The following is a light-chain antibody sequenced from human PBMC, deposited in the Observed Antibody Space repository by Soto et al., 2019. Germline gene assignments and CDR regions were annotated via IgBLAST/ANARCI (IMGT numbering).Light chain of an antibody. CDR1: QSVSSNF. Sequence: EIVLTQSPGTLSLSPGDRATLSCRASQSVSSNFLAWYQQKPGQAPRLLIYAASSRATGIPDRFSGSGSGTEFTLTVSRLEPEDFAVYYCQQYGISPWTFGQGTEVEIK. V-gene: IGKV3-20*01. CDR3: QQYGISPWT. CDR2: AAS. J-gene: IGKJ1*01.